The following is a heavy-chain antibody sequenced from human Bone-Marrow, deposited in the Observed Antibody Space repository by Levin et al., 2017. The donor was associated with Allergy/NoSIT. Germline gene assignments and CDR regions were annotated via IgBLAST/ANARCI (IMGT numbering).Heavy chain of an antibody. V-gene: IGHV3-74*01. CDR3: TRYPDGSGRDY. CDR1: GFTFSAYY. CDR2: IDADGSST. J-gene: IGHJ4*02. Sequence: PGGSLRLSCAASGFTFSAYYMHWVRQAPGKGLVWVSRIDADGSSTTYADSVKGRFTISRDNAKNTLYLQMTRLRAEDTAFYYCTRYPDGSGRDYWGQGTLVTVSS. D-gene: IGHD6-19*01.